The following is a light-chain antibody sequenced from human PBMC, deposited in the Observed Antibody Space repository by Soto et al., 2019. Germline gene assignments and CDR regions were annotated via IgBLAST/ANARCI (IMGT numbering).Light chain of an antibody. V-gene: IGKV3-15*01. J-gene: IGKJ5*01. CDR3: KQYKEWPPFT. CDR1: QSVSNN. CDR2: GAS. Sequence: IEMTQSPATLSVSPEETATLSCSASQSVSNNVAWYQQKPGQAPRLLILGASTRATGIPARFSGSGSGTEFTLSIRSLQSEDFAVYYCKQYKEWPPFTFGQGTRLEIK.